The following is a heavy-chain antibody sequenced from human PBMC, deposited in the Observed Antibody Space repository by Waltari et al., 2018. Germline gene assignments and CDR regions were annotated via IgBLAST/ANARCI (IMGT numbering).Heavy chain of an antibody. J-gene: IGHJ4*02. CDR1: GGSISSGSYY. CDR3: ARENPTTYYDFWSGYPFFDY. D-gene: IGHD3-3*01. V-gene: IGHV4-61*02. Sequence: QVQLQESGPGLVKPSQTLSLTCTVSGGSISSGSYYWSWIRQPAGKGLEWIGRIYTSGGTNDNPHRKSRVTISVETSKNQFSLKLSSGTAADTAVYYCARENPTTYYDFWSGYPFFDYWGQGTLVTVSS. CDR2: IYTSGGT.